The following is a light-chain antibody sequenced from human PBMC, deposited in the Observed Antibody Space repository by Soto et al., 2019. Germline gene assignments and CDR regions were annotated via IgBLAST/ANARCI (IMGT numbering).Light chain of an antibody. Sequence: EIFMTQSPATLSVSPGEKVILSCRASESVGSTLAWYQQKPGQAPRLLIRGASTRATGVPARFSGSGSRTEFTLTISSLQSEDFAVYYYQQYSTSLTFGGGTTLEIK. CDR2: GAS. CDR1: ESVGST. V-gene: IGKV3-15*01. J-gene: IGKJ4*02. CDR3: QQYSTSLT.